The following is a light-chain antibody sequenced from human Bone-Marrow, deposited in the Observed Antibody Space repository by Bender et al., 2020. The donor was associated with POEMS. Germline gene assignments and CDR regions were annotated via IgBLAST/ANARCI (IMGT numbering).Light chain of an antibody. CDR1: GGDIGDYDP. V-gene: IGLV2-23*01. Sequence: QAALTQPASVSGSPGQSLTISCTGAGGDIGDYDPVSWYQQHPGKAPKLIIYEDKKLPARVTSRFSGTKTGKAASLTICGLEDEDAADYYCCSFAGGPYVFGTGTTV. J-gene: IGLJ1*01. CDR3: CSFAGGPYV. CDR2: EDK.